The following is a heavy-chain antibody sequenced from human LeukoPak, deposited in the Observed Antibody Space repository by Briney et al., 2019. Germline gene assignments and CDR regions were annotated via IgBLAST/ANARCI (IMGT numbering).Heavy chain of an antibody. D-gene: IGHD1-1*01. CDR3: ARDLFTTEAFDT. J-gene: IGHJ3*02. CDR1: GFNFNNNY. Sequence: GALRLSCAVSGFNFNNNYMSWVRQAPGKGLEWLSVMYSDGNTFYAGSAKGRFTVSRDNSKNALYLQLHRLRAEDTAVYYCARDLFTTEAFDTWGQGTMVTVSS. V-gene: IGHV3-66*01. CDR2: MYSDGNT.